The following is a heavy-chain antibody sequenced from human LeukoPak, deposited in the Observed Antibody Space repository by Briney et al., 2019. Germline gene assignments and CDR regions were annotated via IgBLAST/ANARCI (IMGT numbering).Heavy chain of an antibody. CDR3: ATPFTGILTGPTGY. D-gene: IGHD3-9*01. V-gene: IGHV3-53*01. CDR1: GFTVSSNY. Sequence: GGSLRLSCAASGFTVSSNYMSWVRQAPGKGLEWVSVIYSGGSTYYADSVKGRFTISRDNSKNTLYLQMNSLRAEDTAVYYCATPFTGILTGPTGYWGQGTLVTVSS. CDR2: IYSGGST. J-gene: IGHJ4*02.